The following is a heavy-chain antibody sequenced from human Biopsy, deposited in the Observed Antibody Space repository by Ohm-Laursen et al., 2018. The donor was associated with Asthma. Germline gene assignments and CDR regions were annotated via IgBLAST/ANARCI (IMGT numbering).Heavy chain of an antibody. CDR3: ARKAGSCISRTCYSLDF. V-gene: IGHV1-69*13. Sequence: GASVKVSCKSLGGTFNTYVIGWVRQAPGQGLEWMGGINSVFGTTTCPQKFQDRVTITADDPTSTVYMELSSLRSEDTAVYYCARKAGSCISRTCYSLDFWGQGTLVTVSS. D-gene: IGHD2-2*01. J-gene: IGHJ4*02. CDR2: INSVFGTT. CDR1: GGTFNTYV.